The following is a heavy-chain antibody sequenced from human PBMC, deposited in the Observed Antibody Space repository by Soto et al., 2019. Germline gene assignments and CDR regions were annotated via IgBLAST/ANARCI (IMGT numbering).Heavy chain of an antibody. CDR3: TRTYYYDSSGPEYYYYYYGMDV. D-gene: IGHD3-22*01. CDR2: IRSKANSYAT. J-gene: IGHJ6*02. CDR1: GFTFSGSA. Sequence: GSLRLSCAASGFTFSGSAMHWVRQASGKGLEWVGRIRSKANSYATAYAASVKGRFTISRDDSKNTAYLQMNSLKTEDTAVYYCTRTYYYDSSGPEYYYYYYGMDVWGQGTTVTVSS. V-gene: IGHV3-73*01.